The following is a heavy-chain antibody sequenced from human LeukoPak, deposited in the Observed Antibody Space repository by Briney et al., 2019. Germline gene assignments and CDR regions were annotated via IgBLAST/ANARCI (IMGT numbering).Heavy chain of an antibody. J-gene: IGHJ6*02. D-gene: IGHD3-22*01. V-gene: IGHV3-23*01. CDR1: GFTFSSYA. Sequence: PGGSLRLSCEASGFTFSSYAIRWVRQAPGTGLEWVSSIPGSGGATYYADSVRGRFSISRDSSKNTVYLQMNSLRDEDTAVYYCARARPWDSSRSYYLGMDVWGHGTTVTVSS. CDR3: ARARPWDSSRSYYLGMDV. CDR2: IPGSGGAT.